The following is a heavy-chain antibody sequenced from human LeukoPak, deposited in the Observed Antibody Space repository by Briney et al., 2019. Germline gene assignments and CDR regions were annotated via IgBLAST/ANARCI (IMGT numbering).Heavy chain of an antibody. CDR3: AREATVTRYPYYDY. Sequence: PSETLSLTCSVSGDSISSSNHYWNWIRQAPGKGLEYIGSIYYSGTTHYSPSLKSRVTISLDTSRNQFSLKLTSVTAADTAVYFCAREATVTRYPYYDYWGQGTLVTVSS. CDR1: GDSISSSNHY. J-gene: IGHJ4*02. D-gene: IGHD4-17*01. V-gene: IGHV4-39*07. CDR2: IYYSGTT.